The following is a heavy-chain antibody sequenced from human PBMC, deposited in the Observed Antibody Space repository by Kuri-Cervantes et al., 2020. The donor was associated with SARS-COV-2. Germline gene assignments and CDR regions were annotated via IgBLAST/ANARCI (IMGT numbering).Heavy chain of an antibody. CDR1: GYSFTSYW. CDR2: IDPSDSYT. CDR3: ARHMAISTTVIPYGMDV. J-gene: IGHJ6*02. V-gene: IGHV5-10-1*01. Sequence: GESLKISCKGSGYSFTSYWISWVRQMPGKGLEWMGRIDPSDSYTNYSPSFQGHVTISADKSISTAYLQWSSLKASDTAMYYCARHMAISTTVIPYGMDVWGQGTTVTVSS. D-gene: IGHD4-11*01.